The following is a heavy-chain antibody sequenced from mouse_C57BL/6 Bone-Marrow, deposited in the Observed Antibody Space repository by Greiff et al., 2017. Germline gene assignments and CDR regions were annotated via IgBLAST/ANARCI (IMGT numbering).Heavy chain of an antibody. CDR1: GFTFSSYA. Sequence: DVKLVKSGGGLVKPGGSLKLSCAASGFTFSSYAMSWVRQTPEKRLEWVATISDGGCYTYYPDNVKGRFTNSRDNANNNLNLQMSHLKSEDTAMYYCARALGDYFDYWGQGTTLTVSS. D-gene: IGHD4-1*01. J-gene: IGHJ2*01. V-gene: IGHV5-4*03. CDR2: ISDGGCYT. CDR3: ARALGDYFDY.